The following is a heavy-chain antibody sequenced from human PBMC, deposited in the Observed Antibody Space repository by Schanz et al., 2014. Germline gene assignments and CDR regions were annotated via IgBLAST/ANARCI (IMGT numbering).Heavy chain of an antibody. D-gene: IGHD1-26*01. Sequence: QVHLVQSGSEVKKPGASVKVSCKASRYPFTAYFIHWVRQAPGQGLEWMGRINPNTGGTNFAQKFQGRVTMTTDTSTSTVYMELRSLTSDDSAVYYCARDRDQWDGNYLDYWGQGTLVTVSS. CDR2: INPNTGGT. CDR1: RYPFTAYF. CDR3: ARDRDQWDGNYLDY. J-gene: IGHJ4*02. V-gene: IGHV1-2*06.